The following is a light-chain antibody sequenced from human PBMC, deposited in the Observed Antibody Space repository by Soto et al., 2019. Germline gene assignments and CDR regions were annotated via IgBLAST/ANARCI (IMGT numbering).Light chain of an antibody. CDR2: GAS. CDR3: QQYENWPPWT. V-gene: IGKV3D-15*01. CDR1: QSVNTK. J-gene: IGKJ1*01. Sequence: EIVMTQSPATLSVSPVERSTLSCRASQSVNTKLAWYQQKLGQAPRLLIYGASTRATGVPARFSGSGSGTEFTLTISSLQPEDFAVYYCQQYENWPPWTFGQGTKV.